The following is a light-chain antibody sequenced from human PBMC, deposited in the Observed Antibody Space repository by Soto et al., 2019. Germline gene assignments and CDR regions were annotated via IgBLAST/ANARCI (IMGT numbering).Light chain of an antibody. CDR3: SSYAGSSTLV. V-gene: IGLV2-14*01. J-gene: IGLJ2*01. CDR1: SSDVGGYNY. Sequence: QSALTQPASVSGSPGQSITISCTGTSSDVGGYNYVSWYQQHPGKAPKLMIYDVSKRPSGVSNRFSGSKSGNTASLTISGLQAEDEAHYYCSSYAGSSTLVFGGGTKLTVL. CDR2: DVS.